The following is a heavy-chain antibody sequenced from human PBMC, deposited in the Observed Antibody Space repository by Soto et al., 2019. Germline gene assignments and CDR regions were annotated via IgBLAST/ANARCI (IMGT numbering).Heavy chain of an antibody. CDR2: IKQDGSEK. D-gene: IGHD5-18*01. V-gene: IGHV3-7*01. J-gene: IGHJ4*02. CDR1: GFTFSSYW. CDR3: ARGGIQLWSYFDY. Sequence: EVQLVESGGGLVQPGGSLRLSCAASGFTFSSYWMSWVRQAPGKGLEWVANIKQDGSEKYYVDSVKGRFTISRDNAKNSLYLQMNSLRAEDTAVYYCARGGIQLWSYFDYWGQGTLVTVSS.